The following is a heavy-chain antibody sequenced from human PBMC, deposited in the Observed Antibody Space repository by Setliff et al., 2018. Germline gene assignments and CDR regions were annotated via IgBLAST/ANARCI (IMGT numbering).Heavy chain of an antibody. D-gene: IGHD3-10*01. CDR3: ARGIITMVRGVITFSYYFDY. J-gene: IGHJ4*02. Sequence: SETLSLTCTVSGGSISSYYWSWIRQPAGKGLEWIGRIHTSGSTNYNPSLKSRVTMSVDTSKNQFSLKLSSVTAADTAVYYCARGIITMVRGVITFSYYFDYWGQGTLVTVSS. CDR1: GGSISSYY. V-gene: IGHV4-4*07. CDR2: IHTSGST.